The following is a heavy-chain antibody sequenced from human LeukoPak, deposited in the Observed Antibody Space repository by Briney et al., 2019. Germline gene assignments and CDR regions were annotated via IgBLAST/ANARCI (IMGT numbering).Heavy chain of an antibody. CDR3: ARVVEQWLVQDY. J-gene: IGHJ4*02. CDR2: INSDGSST. D-gene: IGHD6-19*01. V-gene: IGHV3-74*01. CDR1: GFTFSSYW. Sequence: HPGGSLRLSCAASGFTFSSYWMHWVRQAPGKGLVWVSRINSDGSSTSYADSVKGRFTISRDNAKNTLYLQMNSLRAEDTAVYYCARVVEQWLVQDYWGQGTLVTVSS.